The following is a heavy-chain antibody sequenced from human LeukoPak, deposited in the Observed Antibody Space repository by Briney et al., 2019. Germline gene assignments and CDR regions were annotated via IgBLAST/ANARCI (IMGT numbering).Heavy chain of an antibody. Sequence: SQTLSLTCAISGDSVSSNSAAWNWIRQSPSRGLEWLGRTYYRSKWYNDYAVSVKSRITINPDTSKNQLSLQLNSVTPEDTAVYYCARVPCSGGSCYSFQTFDYWGQGTLVTVSS. CDR2: TYYRSKWYN. V-gene: IGHV6-1*01. D-gene: IGHD2-15*01. J-gene: IGHJ4*02. CDR1: GDSVSSNSAA. CDR3: ARVPCSGGSCYSFQTFDY.